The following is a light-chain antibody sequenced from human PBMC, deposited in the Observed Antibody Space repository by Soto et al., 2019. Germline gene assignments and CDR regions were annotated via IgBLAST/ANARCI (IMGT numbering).Light chain of an antibody. CDR2: DVS. CDR1: RSDIGGYNF. CDR3: NSYRTVSTYV. Sequence: QSALTQPASVSGSPGQSITISCTGTRSDIGGYNFVSWYQHHPGKAPKLLIHDVSNRPSGVSSRFSGSKSGNTASLTISGLQAEDEADYSCNSYRTVSTYVFGTGTKLTVL. V-gene: IGLV2-14*03. J-gene: IGLJ1*01.